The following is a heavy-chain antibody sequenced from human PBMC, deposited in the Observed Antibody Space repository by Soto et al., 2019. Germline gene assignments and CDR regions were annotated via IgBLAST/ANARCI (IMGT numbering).Heavy chain of an antibody. CDR3: ARRYSYGSGKYGLDI. J-gene: IGHJ6*02. CDR2: ISYSGNT. D-gene: IGHD3-10*01. CDR1: VGSISSSSYY. V-gene: IGHV4-39*01. Sequence: SETLSLTCTFSVGSISSSSYYCSWIRQPPWKGLEWIGSISYSGNTFYNPSLNSRGTISVDKPKNQFSLTLSAVTAADTAVYYCARRYSYGSGKYGLDIWGQGTTVPLXS.